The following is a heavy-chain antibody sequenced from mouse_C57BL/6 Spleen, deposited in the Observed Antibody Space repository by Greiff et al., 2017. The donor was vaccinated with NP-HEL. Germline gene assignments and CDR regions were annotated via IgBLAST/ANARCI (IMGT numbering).Heavy chain of an antibody. CDR2: INPGSGGT. CDR3: AKVYDYDEGGYFDY. CDR1: GYAFTNYL. Sequence: VQLQQSGAELVRPGTSVKVSCKASGYAFTNYLIEWVKQRPGQGLEWIGVINPGSGGTNYNEKFKGKATLTADKSSSTAYMQLSSLTSEDSAVYFCAKVYDYDEGGYFDYWGQGTTLTVSS. V-gene: IGHV1-54*01. J-gene: IGHJ2*01. D-gene: IGHD2-4*01.